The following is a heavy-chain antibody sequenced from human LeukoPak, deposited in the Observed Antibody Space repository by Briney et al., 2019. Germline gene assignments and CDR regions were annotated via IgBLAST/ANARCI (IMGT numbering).Heavy chain of an antibody. D-gene: IGHD6-6*01. CDR2: IYYSGST. Sequence: PSETLSLTCTVSGGSISSYYWSWIRQAPGKGLEWIGYIYYSGSTNYNPSLKSRVTISVDTSKNQFSLKLSSVTAADTAVYYCARDLRPSNAFDIWGQGTMVTVSS. V-gene: IGHV4-59*01. CDR3: ARDLRPSNAFDI. CDR1: GGSISSYY. J-gene: IGHJ3*02.